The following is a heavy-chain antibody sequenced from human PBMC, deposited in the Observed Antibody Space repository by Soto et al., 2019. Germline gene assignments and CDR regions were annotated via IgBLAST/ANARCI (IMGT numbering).Heavy chain of an antibody. V-gene: IGHV6-1*01. J-gene: IGHJ4*02. CDR1: GDSVSSNSAA. Sequence: PXQTLSVTCAISGDSVSSNSAACNWIRHSPSRGLEWLGRTYYRSKWYNDYAVSVKSRITINPDTSKNQFSLQLNSVTPEDTAVYYCARDLFGRSYAFDYWGQGTLVTVYS. CDR3: ARDLFGRSYAFDY. CDR2: TYYRSKWYN. D-gene: IGHD2-8*01.